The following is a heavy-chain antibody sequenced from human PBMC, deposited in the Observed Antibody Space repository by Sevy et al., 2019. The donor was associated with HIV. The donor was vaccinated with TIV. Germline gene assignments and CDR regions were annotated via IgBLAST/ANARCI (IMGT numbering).Heavy chain of an antibody. D-gene: IGHD3-9*01. CDR1: GFTFGDYA. CDR2: ISWSGGSI. J-gene: IGHJ4*02. V-gene: IGHV3-9*01. CDR3: VKSARLGSILHDLDY. Sequence: GGSLRLSCAVSGFTFGDYAMHWVRQAPGKGLEWVSGISWSGGSIGYADSVKGRFTISRDNAENSLFLQMNSLRTDDTALYYCVKSARLGSILHDLDYWGQGTLVTVSS.